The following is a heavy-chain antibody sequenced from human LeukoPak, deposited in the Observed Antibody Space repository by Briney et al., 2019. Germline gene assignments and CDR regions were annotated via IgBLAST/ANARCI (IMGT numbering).Heavy chain of an antibody. D-gene: IGHD3-3*01. Sequence: SQTLYLTCTVSGGSISSGDYYWSWIRQPPGKGLEWIGYIYYSGSTYYNPSLKSRVTISVDTSKNQFSLKLSSVTAADTAVYYCARGSGFLEWLLVSYYYMDVWGKGTTVTVSS. CDR1: GGSISSGDYY. V-gene: IGHV4-30-4*08. CDR2: IYYSGST. CDR3: ARGSGFLEWLLVSYYYMDV. J-gene: IGHJ6*03.